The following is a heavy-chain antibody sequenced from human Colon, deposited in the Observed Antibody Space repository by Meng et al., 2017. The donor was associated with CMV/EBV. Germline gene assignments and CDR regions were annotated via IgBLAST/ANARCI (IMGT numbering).Heavy chain of an antibody. CDR2: ISGSTGYT. Sequence: VQLVHSGAEVKEPGASVLVSCRSSGHTFTSYGINWVRQPPGQGLEWMGWISGSTGYTNRAQKFQGRVTMTTDTSTSTAYLALTSLTSNDTAVYYCARGRPNWSGVLDYWGQGTLVTVSS. CDR3: ARGRPNWSGVLDY. CDR1: GHTFTSYG. J-gene: IGHJ4*02. D-gene: IGHD1-1*01. V-gene: IGHV1-18*01.